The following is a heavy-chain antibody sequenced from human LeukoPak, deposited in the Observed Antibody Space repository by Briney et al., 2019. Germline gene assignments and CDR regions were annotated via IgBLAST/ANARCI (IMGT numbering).Heavy chain of an antibody. Sequence: SSETLSLTCTVSGGSISSYYWSWIRQPPGKGLEWIGYIYYSGSTNYNPSLKSRVTISVDTSKNQFSLKLSSVTAADTAVYYCARDRMGATTSQWYFDLWGRGTLVTVSS. J-gene: IGHJ2*01. CDR3: ARDRMGATTSQWYFDL. D-gene: IGHD1-26*01. V-gene: IGHV4-59*01. CDR2: IYYSGST. CDR1: GGSISSYY.